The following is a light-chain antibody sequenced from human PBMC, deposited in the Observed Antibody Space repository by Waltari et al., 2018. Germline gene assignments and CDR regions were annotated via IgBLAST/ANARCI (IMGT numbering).Light chain of an antibody. Sequence: DIQLTQSPSFLSASIGDKVTITCRASRGISTFLAWYQQKPGKAPNLLIYAASTLESGVPSRFSGSGSGTDFTLTISSLQPEDFATYYCQQLNSYPITFGQGTRLEIK. CDR1: RGISTF. J-gene: IGKJ5*01. CDR3: QQLNSYPIT. V-gene: IGKV1-9*01. CDR2: AAS.